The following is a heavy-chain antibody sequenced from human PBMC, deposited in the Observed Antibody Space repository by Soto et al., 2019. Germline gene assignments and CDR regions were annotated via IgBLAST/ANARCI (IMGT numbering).Heavy chain of an antibody. V-gene: IGHV3-23*01. CDR3: AKDAIVVVPDARGDDYYYDYMDV. CDR2: ISGSGGST. J-gene: IGHJ6*03. CDR1: GFTFSSYA. Sequence: EVQLLESGGGLVQPGGSLRLSCAASGFTFSSYAMSWVRQAPGKGLEWVSAISGSGGSTYYADSVKGRFTISRDNSTNPLYLQMNSLRAEDTAVYYCAKDAIVVVPDARGDDYYYDYMDVWGKGTTVTVSS. D-gene: IGHD2-2*01.